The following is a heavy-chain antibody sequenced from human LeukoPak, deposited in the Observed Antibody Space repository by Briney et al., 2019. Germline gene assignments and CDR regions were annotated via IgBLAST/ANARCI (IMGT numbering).Heavy chain of an antibody. J-gene: IGHJ5*02. V-gene: IGHV3-30-3*01. Sequence: PGGSLRLSCAASGFTFSTYAMHWVRQAPGKGLEWVAVISYDGSNKYYADSVKGRFTISRDNAKNSLYLQMSSLRPEDTAVYYCARHRSLGSWGQGTLVTVSS. CDR2: ISYDGSNK. CDR3: ARHRSLGS. CDR1: GFTFSTYA.